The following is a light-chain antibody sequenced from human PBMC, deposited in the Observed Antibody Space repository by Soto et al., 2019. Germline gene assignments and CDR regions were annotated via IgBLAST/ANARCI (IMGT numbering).Light chain of an antibody. CDR1: QSVSSSY. CDR3: QHYGSSVYT. J-gene: IGKJ2*01. Sequence: EIVLTQSPGTLSLSPGERATLSCRASQSVSSSYLAWYQQKPGQAPRLLIYDVSSRATGIPDRFSGSGSGTDFTLTISRLEPEEFAVYYCQHYGSSVYTFGQGTKLEIK. CDR2: DVS. V-gene: IGKV3-20*01.